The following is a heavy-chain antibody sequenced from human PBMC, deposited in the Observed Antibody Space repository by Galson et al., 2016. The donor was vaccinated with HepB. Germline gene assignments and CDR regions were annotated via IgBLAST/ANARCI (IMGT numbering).Heavy chain of an antibody. V-gene: IGHV4-34*01. CDR3: ARTWYRIQYFHH. CDR1: GGSFSGYY. CDR2: INHGGST. D-gene: IGHD6-13*01. Sequence: SETLSLTCAVYGGSFSGYYWTWIRQPPGKGLEWIGEINHGGSTNYNPSLKSRVTISVDTSKNHFSLKLSSVTAADTAVYYCARTWYRIQYFHHWGQGTLVTVSS. J-gene: IGHJ1*01.